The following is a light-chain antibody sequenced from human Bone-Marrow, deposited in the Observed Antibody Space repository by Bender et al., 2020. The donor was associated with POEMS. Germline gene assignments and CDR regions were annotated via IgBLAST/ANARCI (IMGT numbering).Light chain of an antibody. Sequence: QSALTQPASVSGSPGQSITISCTGTSNDVGAYNYVSWYQQHPGKAPKLMIYDVSDRPSGVSNRFSGSKSGNTASLTISGLQPEDEADYYCCSYTSSTTLVFGGGTKVTVL. CDR3: CSYTSSTTLV. CDR2: DVS. V-gene: IGLV2-14*01. J-gene: IGLJ2*01. CDR1: SNDVGAYNY.